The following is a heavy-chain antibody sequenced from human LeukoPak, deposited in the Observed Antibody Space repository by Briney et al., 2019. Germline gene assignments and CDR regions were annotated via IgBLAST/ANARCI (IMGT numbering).Heavy chain of an antibody. CDR3: AKDGLNGDHYDFWSGYLGDPFDY. V-gene: IGHV3-9*01. D-gene: IGHD3-3*01. J-gene: IGHJ4*02. CDR1: GFNFDDYA. CDR2: ISWNSGSI. Sequence: GGSLRPSCAASGFNFDDYAMHWVRQAPGKGLEWVSGISWNSGSIDYADSVKGRFTISRDNAKNSLFLQMNSLRAEDTAVYYCAKDGLNGDHYDFWSGYLGDPFDYWGQGTLVTVSS.